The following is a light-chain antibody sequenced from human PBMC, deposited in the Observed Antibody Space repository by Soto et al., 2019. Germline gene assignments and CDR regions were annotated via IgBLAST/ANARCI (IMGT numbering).Light chain of an antibody. CDR2: EVS. J-gene: IGLJ1*01. V-gene: IGLV2-8*01. CDR1: SSDVGGYHY. CDR3: SSYAGSNNV. Sequence: QSGLTQPPSASGSPGQSVTISCTGTSSDVGGYHYVSWYQQHPGKAPKLMIYEVSKRPSGVPDRFSGSKSGNTASLTVSGLQAEDEADYYCSSYAGSNNVFGTGTKLTVL.